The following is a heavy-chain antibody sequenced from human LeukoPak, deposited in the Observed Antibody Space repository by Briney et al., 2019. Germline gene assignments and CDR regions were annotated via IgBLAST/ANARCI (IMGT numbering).Heavy chain of an antibody. CDR1: GYTFTSYA. CDR2: INAGNGNT. Sequence: VASVKVSCKASGYTFTSYAMHWVRQAPGQRLEWMGWINAGNGNTKYSQKFQGRVTITRDTSASTAYMELSSLRSEDTTVYYCARLGYSGSYYGYWGQGTLVTVSS. D-gene: IGHD1-26*01. V-gene: IGHV1-3*01. CDR3: ARLGYSGSYYGY. J-gene: IGHJ4*02.